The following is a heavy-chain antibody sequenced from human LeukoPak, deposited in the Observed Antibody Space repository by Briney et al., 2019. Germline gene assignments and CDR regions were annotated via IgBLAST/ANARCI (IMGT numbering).Heavy chain of an antibody. CDR1: KFSFSNYE. CDR2: IDNAGGDI. Sequence: GGSLRLSGAASKFSFSNYEMNWVRQAPGKGPEWIAYIDNAGGDIYYADSVKGRFTISRDNAKNSLYLQMNSLRVEDTAVYYCAREEKYSGSEFYYYYMGVWGKGTTVTVSS. J-gene: IGHJ6*03. CDR3: AREEKYSGSEFYYYYMGV. V-gene: IGHV3-48*03. D-gene: IGHD5-12*01.